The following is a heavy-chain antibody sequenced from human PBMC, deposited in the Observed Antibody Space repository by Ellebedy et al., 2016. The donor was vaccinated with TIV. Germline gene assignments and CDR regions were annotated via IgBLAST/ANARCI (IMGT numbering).Heavy chain of an antibody. CDR3: VKPGFGGVIVKDRPLEGMDV. Sequence: GGSLRLXCAASGFTFSSYAMHWVRQAPGKGLEYVSAISSNGGSTYYADSVKGRFTISRDNSKNTLYLQMSSLRAEDTAVYYCVKPGFGGVIVKDRPLEGMDVWGQGTTVTVSS. V-gene: IGHV3-64D*06. D-gene: IGHD3-16*02. CDR2: ISSNGGST. J-gene: IGHJ6*02. CDR1: GFTFSSYA.